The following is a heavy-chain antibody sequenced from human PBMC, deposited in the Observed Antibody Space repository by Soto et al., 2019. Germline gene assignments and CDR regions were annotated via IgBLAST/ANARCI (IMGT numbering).Heavy chain of an antibody. J-gene: IGHJ5*02. D-gene: IGHD2-21*02. CDR1: GGSISSGDYY. CDR3: AREGGLAYCGGDCLYNWFDP. V-gene: IGHV4-31*03. CDR2: RSYSGST. Sequence: PSETLSLTCTGSGGSISSGDYYWSWVRQHPGKGLEWIGYRSYSGSTYYNPSLKSRVTIVVDTSRNQFSLRLSSVTAADTAVYYCAREGGLAYCGGDCLYNWFDPWGQGTLVTVSS.